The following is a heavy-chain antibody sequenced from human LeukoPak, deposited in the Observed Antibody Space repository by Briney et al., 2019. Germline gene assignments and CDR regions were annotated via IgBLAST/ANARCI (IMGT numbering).Heavy chain of an antibody. Sequence: SETLSLTCTVSGGSISSGGYYWSWIRQHPGKGLEWIGYIYYSGSTYYDPSLKSRVTISVDTSKNQFSLKLSSVTAADTAVYYCARDQGLGDAFDIWGQGTMVTVSS. D-gene: IGHD3/OR15-3a*01. CDR2: IYYSGST. J-gene: IGHJ3*02. V-gene: IGHV4-31*03. CDR3: ARDQGLGDAFDI. CDR1: GGSISSGGYY.